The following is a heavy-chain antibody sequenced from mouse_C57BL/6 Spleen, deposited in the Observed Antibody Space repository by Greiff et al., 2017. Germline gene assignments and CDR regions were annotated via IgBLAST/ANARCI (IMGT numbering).Heavy chain of an antibody. Sequence: EVKVVESGGGLVKPGGSLKLSCAASGFTFSSYAMSWVRQTPEKRLEWVATISDGGSYTYYPDNVKGRFTISRDNAKNNLYLQMSHLKSEDTAMYYCARADYGSVDYWGQGTTLTVSS. J-gene: IGHJ2*01. D-gene: IGHD1-1*01. CDR2: ISDGGSYT. CDR1: GFTFSSYA. CDR3: ARADYGSVDY. V-gene: IGHV5-4*03.